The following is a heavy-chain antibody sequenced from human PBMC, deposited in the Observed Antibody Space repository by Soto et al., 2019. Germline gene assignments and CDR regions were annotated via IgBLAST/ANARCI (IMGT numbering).Heavy chain of an antibody. V-gene: IGHV4-4*07. Sequence: SETLSLTCTVSGASISGFYWSWIRKSAGKGLEWIGRNYATGTTDYNPSLKSRVMMSVDTSKEQFSLKLRSVTAADTAVYYCVRDGTKTLRDWFDPWGQGISVTVSS. CDR1: GASISGFY. J-gene: IGHJ5*02. D-gene: IGHD1-1*01. CDR3: VRDGTKTLRDWFDP. CDR2: NYATGTT.